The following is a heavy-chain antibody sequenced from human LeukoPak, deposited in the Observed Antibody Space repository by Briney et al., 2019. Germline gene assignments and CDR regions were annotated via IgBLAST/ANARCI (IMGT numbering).Heavy chain of an antibody. Sequence: SETLSLTCTVSGGSISSYYWSWIRQPAGKGLEWIGRIYTSGSTNYNPSLKSRVTMSVDTSKNQFSLKLSSVTAADTAVYYCARDRRLRWQQGVFDYWGQGTLVTVSS. V-gene: IGHV4-4*07. CDR2: IYTSGST. J-gene: IGHJ4*02. CDR3: ARDRRLRWQQGVFDY. D-gene: IGHD4-23*01. CDR1: GGSISSYY.